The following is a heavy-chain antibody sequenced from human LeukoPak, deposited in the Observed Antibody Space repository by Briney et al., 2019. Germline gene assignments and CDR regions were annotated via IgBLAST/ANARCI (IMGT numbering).Heavy chain of an antibody. CDR1: GGSITSSSQY. D-gene: IGHD6-19*01. J-gene: IGHJ4*02. CDR2: ARTYYSGST. CDR3: ARGTLYRGWSYYLDF. V-gene: IGHV4-39*07. Sequence: PSETLSLTCTVSGGSITSSSQYWGWIRQPPGKGLEWIASARTYYSGSTYYNPSLKSRVTISVDMSKNHFSLRLRSVTAADTAMYYCARGTLYRGWSYYLDFWGQGSQVTVSS.